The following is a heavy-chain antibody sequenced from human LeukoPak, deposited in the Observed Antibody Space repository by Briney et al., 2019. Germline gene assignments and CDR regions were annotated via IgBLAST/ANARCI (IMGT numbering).Heavy chain of an antibody. CDR3: ARHGTISSESYFDY. J-gene: IGHJ4*02. V-gene: IGHV4-59*08. CDR1: GGSVSSYY. D-gene: IGHD1-14*01. CDR2: IHNSGRT. Sequence: SGTLSLTCSVSGGSVSSYYWSWIRQSPGKGLEWIGYIHNSGRTNYNPSLKSRVTGFVDTSKNQVSLRLSSVTATDTAVYYCARHGTISSESYFDYWGQGALVTVSS.